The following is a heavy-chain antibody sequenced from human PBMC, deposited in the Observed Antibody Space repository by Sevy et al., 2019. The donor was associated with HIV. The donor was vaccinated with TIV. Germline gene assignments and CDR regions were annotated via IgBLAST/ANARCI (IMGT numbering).Heavy chain of an antibody. CDR3: VKDDASSRFRYGHIDY. D-gene: IGHD4-17*01. Sequence: GGSLRLSCLASGFTFNYYGFNWVRQAPGKGLEWVSAVSGLGETTHYADSVKGRFTISRDNSKNRLFLQMNSLRVEDTAIYYCVKDDASSRFRYGHIDYWGQGTLVTVSS. CDR2: VSGLGETT. J-gene: IGHJ4*02. V-gene: IGHV3-23*01. CDR1: GFTFNYYG.